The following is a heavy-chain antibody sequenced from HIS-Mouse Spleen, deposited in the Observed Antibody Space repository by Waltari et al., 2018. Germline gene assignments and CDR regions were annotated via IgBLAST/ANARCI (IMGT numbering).Heavy chain of an antibody. CDR2: IYYSGST. V-gene: IGHV4-39*07. CDR1: GGPISSSSYY. D-gene: IGHD1-26*01. J-gene: IGHJ4*02. CDR3: ARDRELYFDY. Sequence: QLQLQESGPGLAKPSETLSLTCPVSGGPISSSSYYWGWIRQPPGKGLEWIGSIYYSGSTYYNPSLKSRVTISVDTSKNQFSLKLSSVTAADTAVYYCARDRELYFDYWGQGTLVTVSS.